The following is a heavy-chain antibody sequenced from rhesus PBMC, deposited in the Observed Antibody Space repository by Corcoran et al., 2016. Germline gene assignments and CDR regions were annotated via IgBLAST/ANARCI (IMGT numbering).Heavy chain of an antibody. Sequence: EVQLVESGGGLVQPGGSLRLSCAASGFTFGDEGMHWVRQAPGRGLGGVSSISSASSYIYYADSVKGRFTSSRDNAKNSLSLQVSSLRAEDTAVYYCTRYSGGWSYFDYWGQGVLVTVSS. CDR1: GFTFGDEG. J-gene: IGHJ4*01. CDR3: TRYSGGWSYFDY. D-gene: IGHD6-37*01. V-gene: IGHV3-183*01. CDR2: ISSASSYI.